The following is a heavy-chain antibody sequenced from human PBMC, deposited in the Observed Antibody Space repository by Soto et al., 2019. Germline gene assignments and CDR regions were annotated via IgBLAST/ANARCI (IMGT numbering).Heavy chain of an antibody. CDR1: GLTFSSYE. J-gene: IGHJ3*01. V-gene: IGHV3-66*01. CDR2: LYDVDGS. Sequence: VQLVASGGGLVQPGGSLRLSCAASGLTFSSYEMNWVRQAPGKGLEWVSALYDVDGSFYSDSVKGRFTTSSDSSKTTVYLQMNDLRPADTAVYYCATWHEREHAYDVWGQGTTVTVSS. D-gene: IGHD1-1*01. CDR3: ATWHEREHAYDV.